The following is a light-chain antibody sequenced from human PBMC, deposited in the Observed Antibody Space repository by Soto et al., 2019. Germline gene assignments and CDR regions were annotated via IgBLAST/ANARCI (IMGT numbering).Light chain of an antibody. CDR2: AAS. V-gene: IGKV1-39*01. J-gene: IGKJ5*01. CDR3: QQSYSTPIT. Sequence: DIQMTQSPSSLSASVGDRVTITCRASQSISSYLNWYQQKPGKAPKLLIYAASSLQSGVPSRFSGSGYGTDFTLTISSLQPEDFATYYCQQSYSTPITFGQGKRLEIK. CDR1: QSISSY.